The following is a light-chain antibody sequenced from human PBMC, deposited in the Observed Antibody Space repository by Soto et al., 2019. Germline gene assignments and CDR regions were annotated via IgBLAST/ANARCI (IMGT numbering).Light chain of an antibody. J-gene: IGKJ1*01. CDR2: GAS. V-gene: IGKV3-20*01. Sequence: EIVLTQSPGTLSLSPGERATLSCRASQSFTSTSLAWYQQKPGQAPRLLISGASRRAAGIPDRFSGSGSGTDFNLTISRLESEDIAVYYCQQYYSAPRTFGQGTRVEIK. CDR1: QSFTSTS. CDR3: QQYYSAPRT.